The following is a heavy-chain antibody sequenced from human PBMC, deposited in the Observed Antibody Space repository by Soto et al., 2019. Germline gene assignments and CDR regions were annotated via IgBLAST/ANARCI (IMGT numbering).Heavy chain of an antibody. CDR3: ARGQYDGDYSTYRAIDY. J-gene: IGHJ4*02. D-gene: IGHD4-4*01. CDR1: GFTFSRHA. Sequence: GGSLRLSCAASGFTFSRHAMNWVRQAPGKGLERVAVISYDGKEKYYADSVKGRFTISRDNSKNTLYLEMNSLRAEDTTVYFCARGQYDGDYSTYRAIDYWGQGTLVTVSS. V-gene: IGHV3-30*04. CDR2: ISYDGKEK.